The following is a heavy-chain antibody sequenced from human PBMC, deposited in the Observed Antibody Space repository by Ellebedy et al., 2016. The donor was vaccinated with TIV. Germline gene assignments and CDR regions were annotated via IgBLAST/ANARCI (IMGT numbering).Heavy chain of an antibody. J-gene: IGHJ6*02. CDR3: ARDDGIAAAGTFYGMDV. Sequence: SETLSLTXTVSGGSISSYYWSWIRQHPGKGLEWIGYIYYSGSTNYNPSLKSRVTISVDTSKNQFSLKLSSVTAADTAVYYCARDDGIAAAGTFYGMDVWGQGTTVTVSS. V-gene: IGHV4-59*01. D-gene: IGHD6-13*01. CDR1: GGSISSYY. CDR2: IYYSGST.